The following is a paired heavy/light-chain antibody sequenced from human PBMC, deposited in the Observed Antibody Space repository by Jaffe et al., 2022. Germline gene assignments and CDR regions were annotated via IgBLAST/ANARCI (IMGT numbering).Light chain of an antibody. CDR3: QSYDSSLSGLVV. Sequence: QSVLTQPPSVSGAPGQRVTISCTGSSSNIGAGYDVHWYQQLPGTAPKLLIYGNSNRPSGVPDRFSGSKSGTSASLAITGLQAEDEADYYCQSYDSSLSGLVVFGGGTKLTVL. CDR2: GNS. V-gene: IGLV1-40*01. CDR1: SSNIGAGYD. J-gene: IGLJ2*01.
Heavy chain of an antibody. Sequence: QVQLVQSGAEVKKPGASVKVSCKASGYTFTSYYMHWVRQAPGQGLEWMGIINPSGGSTSYAQKFQGRVTMTRDTSTSTVYMELSSLRSEDTAVYYCARVSTSQTYYYDSSGYYYDYWGQGTLVTVSS. J-gene: IGHJ4*02. D-gene: IGHD3-22*01. CDR1: GYTFTSYY. CDR2: INPSGGST. V-gene: IGHV1-46*01. CDR3: ARVSTSQTYYYDSSGYYYDY.